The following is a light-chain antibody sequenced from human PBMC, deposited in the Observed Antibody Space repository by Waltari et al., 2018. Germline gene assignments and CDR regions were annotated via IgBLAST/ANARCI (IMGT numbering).Light chain of an antibody. CDR3: QQYRTYPWT. J-gene: IGKJ1*01. Sequence: DIQMTQSPSTLSASAGDRVTITCRASQSISGLLAWYRQEAGKAPKLLIYEASTLESGVPSRFSGSGSGTEFTLTISGVQPDDVATFYCQQYRTYPWTFGRGTKVEIK. CDR2: EAS. V-gene: IGKV1-5*03. CDR1: QSISGL.